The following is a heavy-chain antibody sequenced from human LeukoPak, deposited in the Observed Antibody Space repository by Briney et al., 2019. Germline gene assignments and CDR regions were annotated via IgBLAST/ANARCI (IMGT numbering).Heavy chain of an antibody. J-gene: IGHJ4*02. CDR1: GGSISSYY. D-gene: IGHD3-16*01. CDR3: ASTGRSGEFYFDY. V-gene: IGHV4-39*01. Sequence: SETLSLTCTVSGGSISSYYWSWIRQPPGKGLEWIGSIYYSGSTYYNPSLKSRVTISVDTSKNQFSLKLSSVTAADTAVYYCASTGRSGEFYFDYWGQGTLVTVSS. CDR2: IYYSGST.